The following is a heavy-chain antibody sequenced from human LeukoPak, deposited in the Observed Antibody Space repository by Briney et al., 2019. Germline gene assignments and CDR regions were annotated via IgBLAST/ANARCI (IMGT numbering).Heavy chain of an antibody. Sequence: ASVKVSCKXSGGTFSSYAISWVRQAPGQGLEWMGRIIPIFGTANYAQKFQGRVTITTDESTSTAYMELSSLRSEDTAVYYCARAVHDSSGYYPPDFDYWGQGTLVTVSS. J-gene: IGHJ4*02. CDR3: ARAVHDSSGYYPPDFDY. CDR2: IIPIFGTA. CDR1: GGTFSSYA. D-gene: IGHD3-22*01. V-gene: IGHV1-69*05.